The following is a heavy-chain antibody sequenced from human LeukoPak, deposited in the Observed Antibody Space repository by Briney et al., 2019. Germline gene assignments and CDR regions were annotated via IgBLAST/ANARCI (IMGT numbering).Heavy chain of an antibody. CDR3: ARSRGVVVPAATYMDV. CDR1: GGTFSSYA. J-gene: IGHJ6*03. V-gene: IGHV1-69*05. D-gene: IGHD2-2*01. CDR2: IIPIFGTA. Sequence: SVKVSCKASGGTFSSYAISWVRQAPGQGLEWMGGIIPIFGTANYAQKFQGRVTITTDESTSTAYMELSSLRSEDTAVYYCARSRGVVVPAATYMDVWGKGTTVTVSS.